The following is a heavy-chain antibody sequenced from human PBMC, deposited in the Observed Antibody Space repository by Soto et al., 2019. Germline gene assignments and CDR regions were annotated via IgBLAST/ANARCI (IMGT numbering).Heavy chain of an antibody. V-gene: IGHV1-69*08. CDR1: GGTFSSYT. J-gene: IGHJ4*02. CDR2: IIPILGIA. CDR3: ARDPYDYGSGSYSDY. D-gene: IGHD3-10*01. Sequence: QVQLVQSGAEVKKPGSSVKVSCKASGGTFSSYTISWVRQAPGQGLEWMGRIIPILGIANYAQKFQGRVTITADKSTSTAYMELSSLRSEDTAVYYCARDPYDYGSGSYSDYWGQGTLVTVSS.